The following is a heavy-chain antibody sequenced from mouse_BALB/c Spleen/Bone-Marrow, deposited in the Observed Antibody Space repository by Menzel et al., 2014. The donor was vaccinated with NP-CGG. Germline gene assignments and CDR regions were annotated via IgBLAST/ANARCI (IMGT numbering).Heavy chain of an antibody. CDR3: TRGGRYDEVAY. CDR1: SYTFTDYA. Sequence: QVQLQQSGPELVRPGVPVKISCKGSSYTFTDYAMHWVKQSHAKSLEWIGVISTYYGNANYNQKFKGKATMTVDKSSSTAYMELARLTSEDSAVYYSTRGGRYDEVAYWGQGTLVTVSA. CDR2: ISTYYGNA. V-gene: IGHV1-67*01. D-gene: IGHD2-14*01. J-gene: IGHJ3*01.